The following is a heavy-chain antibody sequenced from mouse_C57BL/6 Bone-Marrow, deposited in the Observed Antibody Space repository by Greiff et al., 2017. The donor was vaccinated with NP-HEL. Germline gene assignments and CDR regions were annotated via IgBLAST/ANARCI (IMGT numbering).Heavy chain of an antibody. CDR3: ARDDWAWFAY. V-gene: IGHV5-17*01. CDR1: GFTFSDYG. CDR2: ISSGSSTI. J-gene: IGHJ3*01. D-gene: IGHD2-4*01. Sequence: EVMLVESGGGSVKPGGSLKLSCAASGFTFSDYGMHWVRQAPEKGLEWVAYISSGSSTIYYADTVKGRFTISRDNAKNTLFLQMTSLRSEDTAMYYCARDDWAWFAYWGQGTLVTVSA.